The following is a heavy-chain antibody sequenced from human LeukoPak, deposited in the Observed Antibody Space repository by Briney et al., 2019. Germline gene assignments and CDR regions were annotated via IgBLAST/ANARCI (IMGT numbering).Heavy chain of an antibody. D-gene: IGHD3-22*01. CDR2: IKQDGSEK. Sequence: QPGGSLRLSCAASGFTFSSYWMSWVRQAPGKGLEWVANIKQDGSEKYYVDSVKGRFTISRDNAKNTLYLQMNSLRAEDTAVYYCARETNYYDSSGYYSPIFDYWGQGTLVTVSS. J-gene: IGHJ4*02. CDR1: GFTFSSYW. CDR3: ARETNYYDSSGYYSPIFDY. V-gene: IGHV3-7*03.